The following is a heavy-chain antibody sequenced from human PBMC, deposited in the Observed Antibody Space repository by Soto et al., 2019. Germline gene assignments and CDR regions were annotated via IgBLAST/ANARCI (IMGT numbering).Heavy chain of an antibody. CDR3: VRKDYYGSGIYYFDY. CDR2: INAANGDT. Sequence: GASVKVSCKASGYTFNNFPIHWVRQAPGQGLEWMGFINAANGDTGYSQKFQGRVTLTRDTSASTAYMELSSLRSEDTAVYYCVRKDYYGSGIYYFDYWGQGTLVTVSS. CDR1: GYTFNNFP. J-gene: IGHJ4*02. V-gene: IGHV1-3*01. D-gene: IGHD3-10*01.